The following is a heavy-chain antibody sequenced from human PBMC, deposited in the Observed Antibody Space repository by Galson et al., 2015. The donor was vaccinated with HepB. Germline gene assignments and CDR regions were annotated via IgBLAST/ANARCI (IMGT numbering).Heavy chain of an antibody. CDR3: ARDLGHGGDSDF. CDR1: GDSLTNTNFH. CDR2: LHYSGIA. V-gene: IGHV4-39*07. Sequence: TLSLTCTVSGDSLTNTNFHWGWIRQPPGKGLEWIGSLHYSGIANYNPSLKSRITISRDTSKNQFFLKLTSVTAADTAVYYCARDLGHGGDSDFWGQGILVTVSS. J-gene: IGHJ4*02. D-gene: IGHD4-23*01.